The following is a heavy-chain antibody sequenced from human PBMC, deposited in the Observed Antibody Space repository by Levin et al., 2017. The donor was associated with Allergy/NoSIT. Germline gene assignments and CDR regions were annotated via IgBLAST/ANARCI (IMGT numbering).Heavy chain of an antibody. CDR3: TRVYYSNYPYFDY. CDR1: GFTFGDYA. V-gene: IGHV3-49*03. Sequence: GGSLRLSCTASGFTFGDYAMSWFRQAPGKGLEWVGFIRSKAYGGTTEYAASVKGRFTISRDDSKSIAYLQMNSLKTEDTAVYYCTRVYYSNYPYFDYWGQGTLVTVSS. D-gene: IGHD4-11*01. J-gene: IGHJ4*02. CDR2: IRSKAYGGTT.